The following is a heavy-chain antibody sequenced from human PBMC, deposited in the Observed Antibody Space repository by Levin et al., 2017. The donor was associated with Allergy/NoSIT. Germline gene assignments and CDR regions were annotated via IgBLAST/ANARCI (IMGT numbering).Heavy chain of an antibody. J-gene: IGHJ4*02. CDR3: TRDQYADPVVSDYYSDY. CDR1: GFTFTRSW. D-gene: IGHD5/OR15-5a*01. V-gene: IGHV3-7*01. Sequence: GGSLRLSCAASGFTFTRSWMGWVRQAPGKGLEWVANIKQDGSEKYYVDSVKGRFTISRDNAKNSLYLQMNSLRAEDTAVYYCTRDQYADPVVSDYYSDYWGQGTLVTVSS. CDR2: IKQDGSEK.